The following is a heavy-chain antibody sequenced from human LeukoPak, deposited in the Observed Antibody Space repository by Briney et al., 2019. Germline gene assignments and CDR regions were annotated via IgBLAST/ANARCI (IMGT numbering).Heavy chain of an antibody. CDR1: GYSFTGYY. J-gene: IGHJ4*02. CDR3: AREGSSFDY. D-gene: IGHD1-26*01. V-gene: IGHV1-46*01. Sequence: ASVKVSCKTSGYSFTGYYMHWVRQAPGQGLEWMGIINPSGGSTSYAQKFQGRVTMTRNTSTSTVYMELSSLRSEDTAVYYCAREGSSFDYWGQGTLVTVSS. CDR2: INPSGGST.